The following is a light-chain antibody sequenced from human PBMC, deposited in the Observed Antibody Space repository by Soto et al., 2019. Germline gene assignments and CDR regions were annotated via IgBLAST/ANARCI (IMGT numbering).Light chain of an antibody. Sequence: EILMTQSQATLSVSPGEIATLSCRASQSVSSNLAWYQQKPGQAPRLLIYDVSTRATGIPARFSGSGSGTEFTLTISGLQSEDFAVYYCQQYGSSPWTFGQGTKVDIK. CDR2: DVS. CDR1: QSVSSN. V-gene: IGKV3-15*01. CDR3: QQYGSSPWT. J-gene: IGKJ1*01.